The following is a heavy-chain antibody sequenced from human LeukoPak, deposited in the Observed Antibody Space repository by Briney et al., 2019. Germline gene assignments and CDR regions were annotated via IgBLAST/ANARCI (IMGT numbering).Heavy chain of an antibody. V-gene: IGHV4-4*02. CDR2: IYHSGST. J-gene: IGHJ4*02. CDR1: GGSISSSNW. CDR3: ARVGGWSSQGYYFDY. Sequence: SETLTLTCAVSGGSISSSNWWSWVRQPPGKGLEWIGEIYHSGSTNYNPSLKSRVTISVDKSKNQFSLNLSSVTAADTAVYYCARVGGWSSQGYYFDYWGQGTRVTVSS. D-gene: IGHD6-13*01.